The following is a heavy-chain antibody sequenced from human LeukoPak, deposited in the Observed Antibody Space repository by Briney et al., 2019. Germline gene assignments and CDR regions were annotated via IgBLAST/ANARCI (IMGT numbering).Heavy chain of an antibody. CDR2: IWPDDSDT. J-gene: IGHJ5*02. CDR1: GYNFTNHW. V-gene: IGHV5-51*01. Sequence: RGEALKISCKAPGYNFTNHWVAWVRQRPGEGLGWMGIIWPDDSDTRYSPSFQGLVTISVDKSIGTAHLQWRSLKASDTALYFCARHSDVPLDLWGQGTLVIVSS. D-gene: IGHD6-6*01. CDR3: ARHSDVPLDL.